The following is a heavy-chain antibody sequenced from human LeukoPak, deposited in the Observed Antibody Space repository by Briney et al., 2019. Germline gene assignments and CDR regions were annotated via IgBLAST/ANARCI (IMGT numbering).Heavy chain of an antibody. CDR1: GGSISSGSYF. J-gene: IGHJ5*02. CDR2: IYTSGST. V-gene: IGHV4-61*02. D-gene: IGHD4-11*01. Sequence: SQTLSLTCAVSGGSISSGSYFWSWIRQPAGKGLEWIGRIYTSGSTDYNPSLKSRVTMSVDTSKNQFSLKLSSVTAADTAVYYCARDHTYSNYSRYRGFDPWGQGTLVTVSS. CDR3: ARDHTYSNYSRYRGFDP.